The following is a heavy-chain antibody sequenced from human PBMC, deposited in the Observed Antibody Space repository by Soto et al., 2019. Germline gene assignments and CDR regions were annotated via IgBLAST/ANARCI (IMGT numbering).Heavy chain of an antibody. CDR3: ASYPGGEVVQGFFDY. D-gene: IGHD3-10*01. CDR1: GGTFSRYA. CDR2: IIPIFGTA. J-gene: IGHJ4*02. Sequence: QVHLVQSGAEVKKPGSSVKVSCKASGGTFSRYAISWVRQAPGQGLEWMGGIIPIFGTANYAQKFQGRVTITADESTSTAYMELTSLRSEDTAVYYCASYPGGEVVQGFFDYWGRGTLVTVSS. V-gene: IGHV1-69*01.